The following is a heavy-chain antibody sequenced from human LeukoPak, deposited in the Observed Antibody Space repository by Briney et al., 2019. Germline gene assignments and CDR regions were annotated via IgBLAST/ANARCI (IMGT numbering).Heavy chain of an antibody. D-gene: IGHD6-19*01. CDR1: RFTFSNHA. V-gene: IGHV3-30*18. CDR3: AKAPSRSSGWSIDY. J-gene: IGHJ4*02. Sequence: PGGSLRLSCAASRFTFSNHAMHWVRQAPGKGLEWVAVISNDGSNKYYADSVKGRFTISRDNSKNTLYLQMNSLRAEDTAVYYCAKAPSRSSGWSIDYWGQGTLVTV. CDR2: ISNDGSNK.